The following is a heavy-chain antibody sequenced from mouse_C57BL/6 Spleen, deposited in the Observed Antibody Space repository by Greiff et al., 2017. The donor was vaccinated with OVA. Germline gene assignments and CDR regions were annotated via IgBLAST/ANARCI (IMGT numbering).Heavy chain of an antibody. Sequence: QVQLKESGPELVKPGASVKISCKASGYAFSSSWMNWVKQRPGKGLEWIGRIYPGDGDTNYNGKFKGKATLTADKSSSTAYMQLSSLTSEDSAVYFCAREGDYFDYWGQGTTLTVSS. CDR3: AREGDYFDY. CDR2: IYPGDGDT. J-gene: IGHJ2*01. V-gene: IGHV1-82*01. CDR1: GYAFSSSW.